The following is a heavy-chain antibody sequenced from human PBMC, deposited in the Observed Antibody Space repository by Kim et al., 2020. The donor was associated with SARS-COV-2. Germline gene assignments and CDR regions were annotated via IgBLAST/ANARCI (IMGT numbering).Heavy chain of an antibody. CDR2: IWYDGSNK. D-gene: IGHD3-22*01. V-gene: IGHV3-33*01. CDR1: GFTFSSYG. J-gene: IGHJ6*02. Sequence: GGSLRLSCAASGFTFSSYGMHWVRQAPGKGLEWVAVIWYDGSNKYYADSVKGRFTISRDNSKNTLYLQMNSLRAEDTAVYYCAREDSSGYIALLDGMDVWGQGTTVTVSS. CDR3: AREDSSGYIALLDGMDV.